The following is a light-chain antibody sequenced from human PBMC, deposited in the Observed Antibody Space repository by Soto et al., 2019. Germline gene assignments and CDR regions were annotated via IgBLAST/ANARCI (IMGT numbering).Light chain of an antibody. CDR3: QHYSSYPYS. CDR1: QTIDIW. V-gene: IGKV1-5*03. Sequence: DIQMTQSPSTLAASVGDRVAITCRASQTIDIWLAWYQHKPGKAPKVLIYKASTLESGVPSRFSGGGSGTEFTLTISSLQSDDFATYYCQHYSSYPYSFGQGTKLELK. J-gene: IGKJ2*03. CDR2: KAS.